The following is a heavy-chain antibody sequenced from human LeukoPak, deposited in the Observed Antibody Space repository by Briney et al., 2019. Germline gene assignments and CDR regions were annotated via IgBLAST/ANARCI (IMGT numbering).Heavy chain of an antibody. Sequence: ASVKVSCKASGYTFTSYGISWVRQAPGQGLEWMGWISAYNGNTNYARKLQGRVTMATDTSTSTAYMELRSLRSDDTAVYYCARVNSGYSPFDYWGQGTLVTVSS. CDR1: GYTFTSYG. CDR3: ARVNSGYSPFDY. CDR2: ISAYNGNT. J-gene: IGHJ4*02. D-gene: IGHD3-22*01. V-gene: IGHV1-18*01.